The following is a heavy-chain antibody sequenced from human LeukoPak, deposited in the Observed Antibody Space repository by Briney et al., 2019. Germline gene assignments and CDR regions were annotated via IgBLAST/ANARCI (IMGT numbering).Heavy chain of an antibody. D-gene: IGHD1-26*01. CDR2: IWYDGSNK. Sequence: GGSLRLSCAASGFAFSSYGMHWVRRAPGKGLEWVAVIWYDGSNKYYADSVKGRFTISRDNSKNTLYLQMNSLRAEDTAVYYCAKDRGGSSSADYWGQGTLVTASS. CDR3: AKDRGGSSSADY. J-gene: IGHJ4*02. CDR1: GFAFSSYG. V-gene: IGHV3-33*06.